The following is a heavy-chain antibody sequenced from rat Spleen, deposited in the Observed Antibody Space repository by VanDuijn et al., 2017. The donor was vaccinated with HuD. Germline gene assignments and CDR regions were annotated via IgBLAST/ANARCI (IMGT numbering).Heavy chain of an antibody. CDR2: INPDGSSP. CDR3: TTEAYYYDGSYYHYYVMDA. V-gene: IGHV5-35*01. Sequence: EVQLVESGGGLVQPGRSLTLSCVVSGFTFSSNWLNWIRQAPGKGLEWVATINPDGSSPYYPDTVKGRFVISRDNAKNTGYLQMDSLRSEDTATYYCTTEAYYYDGSYYHYYVMDAWGQGASVTVSS. J-gene: IGHJ4*01. D-gene: IGHD1-12*02. CDR1: GFTFSSNW.